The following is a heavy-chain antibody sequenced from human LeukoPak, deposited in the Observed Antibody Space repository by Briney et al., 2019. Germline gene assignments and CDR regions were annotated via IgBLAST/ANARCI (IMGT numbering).Heavy chain of an antibody. D-gene: IGHD6-13*01. J-gene: IGHJ6*03. CDR3: AKEAIAAAGSESYYYYYMDV. Sequence: GGSLRLSCAASGFTFSSYGMHWVRQAPGKGLEWVAYIQYDGSNKYYADSVKGRFTISRDNSKNTLYLQMNSLRAEDTAVYYCAKEAIAAAGSESYYYYYMDVWGKGTTVTISS. CDR1: GFTFSSYG. V-gene: IGHV3-30*02. CDR2: IQYDGSNK.